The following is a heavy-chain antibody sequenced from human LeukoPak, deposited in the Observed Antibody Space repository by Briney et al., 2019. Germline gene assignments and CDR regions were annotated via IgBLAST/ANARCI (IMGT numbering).Heavy chain of an antibody. Sequence: SETLSLTCTVSGGSISNYYWSWIRQPAGKGLEWIGRIYTSGNTDYNPSPKSRVTMSVDTSKNQFSLKLSSVTAADTAVYYCARDGDLYGSGSYFKAYYFDYWGQGTLVTVSS. CDR3: ARDGDLYGSGSYFKAYYFDY. CDR1: GGSISNYY. V-gene: IGHV4-4*07. CDR2: IYTSGNT. J-gene: IGHJ4*02. D-gene: IGHD3-10*01.